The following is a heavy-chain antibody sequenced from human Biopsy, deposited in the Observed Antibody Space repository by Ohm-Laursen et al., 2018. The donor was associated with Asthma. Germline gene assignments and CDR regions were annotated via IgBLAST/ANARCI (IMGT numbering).Heavy chain of an antibody. V-gene: IGHV4-39*01. J-gene: IGHJ4*02. CDR1: GGSITSSSYY. D-gene: IGHD3-22*01. CDR2: MYHSGSP. Sequence: SETLSLTCTVSGGSITSSSYYWGWIRQPPGKGMEWIGSMYHSGSPYYHPSLKSRATISVDTSKSQLSLKMSSVTAADTAVYFCARHQYSSSWSTFDYWGQGALVTVSS. CDR3: ARHQYSSSWSTFDY.